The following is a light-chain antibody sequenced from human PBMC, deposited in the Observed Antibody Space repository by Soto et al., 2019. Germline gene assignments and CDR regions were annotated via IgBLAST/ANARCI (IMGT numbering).Light chain of an antibody. V-gene: IGKV1-27*01. CDR1: QGIGIY. J-gene: IGKJ1*01. CDR3: QNYHSAPWT. Sequence: DIQMTQSPSSLSASVGDRVTITCRASQGIGIYLAWYQQKLGKVPNLLIYAASTLQSGVPSRFSGSASGTDFTLTISSLQPEDVANYFCQNYHSAPWTFGQGTKVEIK. CDR2: AAS.